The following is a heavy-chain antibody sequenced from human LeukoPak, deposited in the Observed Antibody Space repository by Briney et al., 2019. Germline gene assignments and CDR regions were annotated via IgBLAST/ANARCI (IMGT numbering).Heavy chain of an antibody. CDR2: ISAYNGNT. V-gene: IGHV1-18*01. CDR3: ARGPIIDIAIIPAADEYYYMDV. Sequence: ASVKVSCKAPGYTFTSYGITWVRQAPGQGLEWMGWISAYNGNTNYAQKVQGRVTMTTDTSTTTAYMELRSLRSDDTAVYYCARGPIIDIAIIPAADEYYYMDVWGKGTTVTVSS. CDR1: GYTFTSYG. J-gene: IGHJ6*03. D-gene: IGHD2-2*01.